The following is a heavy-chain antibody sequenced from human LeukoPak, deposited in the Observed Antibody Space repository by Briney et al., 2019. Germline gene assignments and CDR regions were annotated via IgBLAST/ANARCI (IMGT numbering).Heavy chain of an antibody. CDR2: INQSGNT. CDR1: SGPFSGYY. CDR3: AREDYYDSSGYLEQGYFDY. Sequence: SETLSLTCAVYSGPFSGYYWSWIRQPPGKGLEWIGEINQSGNTKYSSSFKSRVTISVETSKNQFSLKLSSVTAADTAVYYCAREDYYDSSGYLEQGYFDYWGQGTLVTVSS. D-gene: IGHD3-22*01. V-gene: IGHV4-34*01. J-gene: IGHJ4*02.